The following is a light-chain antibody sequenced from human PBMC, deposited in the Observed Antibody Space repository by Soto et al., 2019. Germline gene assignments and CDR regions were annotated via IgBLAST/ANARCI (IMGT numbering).Light chain of an antibody. V-gene: IGKV3-20*01. CDR3: QQYXSSPLT. CDR1: QSVSSSY. Sequence: EIVLTQSPGTLSLSPGERATLSCRASQSVSSSYLAWYQQKPGQAPRLLIYGASSRATGIPDRFSGSGSGTDFTLTISRLEPEDFAVYYCQQYXSSPLTFGGGTKVDIK. J-gene: IGKJ4*01. CDR2: GAS.